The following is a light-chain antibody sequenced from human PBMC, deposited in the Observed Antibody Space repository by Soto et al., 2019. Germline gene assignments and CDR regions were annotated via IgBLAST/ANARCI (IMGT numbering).Light chain of an antibody. CDR3: AAWDDSLSGHYV. Sequence: SALTQPPSASGVPGQGVTISCSGSSSNIGSNYVYWYQQLPGTAPKLHIYRNNQRPSGVPDRFSGSKSGTSASLAISGLLSEDEADYYCAAWDDSLSGHYVFGTGTKVTVL. CDR1: SSNIGSNY. CDR2: RNN. V-gene: IGLV1-47*01. J-gene: IGLJ1*01.